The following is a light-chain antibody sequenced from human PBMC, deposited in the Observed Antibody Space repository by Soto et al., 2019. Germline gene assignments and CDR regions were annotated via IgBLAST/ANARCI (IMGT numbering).Light chain of an antibody. CDR3: HQYNNWPLWT. V-gene: IGKV3-15*01. CDR1: QSVSSN. J-gene: IGKJ1*01. Sequence: EIVMTQSPATLSVSPGERATLSCRASQSVSSNLAWYQQKPGQAPRLLIYGASTRANGIPARFSGSGYGTEFTLTISRLQSEDFEVYYCHQYNNWPLWTFGQGTKVEIK. CDR2: GAS.